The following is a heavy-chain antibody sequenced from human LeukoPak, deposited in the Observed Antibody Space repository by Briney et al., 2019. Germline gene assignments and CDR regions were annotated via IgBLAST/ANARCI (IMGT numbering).Heavy chain of an antibody. CDR2: IYPDDSDT. CDR3: ARQRRSSGWPNDY. Sequence: GESLKISCKGSGYSFTSYWIAWVRQMPGKGLEWMGIIYPDDSDTRYSPSFHGQVTITADKSISTAYLQWSSLKASDNAMYYCARQRRSSGWPNDYWGQGTLVTVSS. D-gene: IGHD6-19*01. V-gene: IGHV5-51*01. CDR1: GYSFTSYW. J-gene: IGHJ4*02.